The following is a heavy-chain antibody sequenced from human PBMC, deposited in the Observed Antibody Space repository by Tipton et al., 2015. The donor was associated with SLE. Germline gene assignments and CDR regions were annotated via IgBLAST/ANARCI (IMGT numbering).Heavy chain of an antibody. V-gene: IGHV4-59*01. CDR2: ISYSGST. CDR3: ARGEAAGFNY. J-gene: IGHJ4*02. Sequence: TLSLTCTVSGGSISTYYWGWIRQPPGKGLEWIGYISYSGSTYYNPSIRSRVTISRDTSKNQFSLKLRSVTAADTAVYFCARGEAAGFNYWGQGTLLTVSS. D-gene: IGHD6-25*01. CDR1: GGSISTYY.